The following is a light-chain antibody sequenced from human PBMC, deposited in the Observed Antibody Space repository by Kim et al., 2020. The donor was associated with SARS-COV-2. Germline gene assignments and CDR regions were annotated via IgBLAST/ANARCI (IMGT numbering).Light chain of an antibody. V-gene: IGKV1-27*01. CDR1: QDIANS. Sequence: ASVGDRGPITCRASQDIANSLAWYQQKPGTVPKVLIYAASTLQSGVPSRFSGSGSGTEFTLTIGSLQTEDVATYYCQKYNSAPWTFGPGTKVDIK. CDR2: AAS. J-gene: IGKJ1*01. CDR3: QKYNSAPWT.